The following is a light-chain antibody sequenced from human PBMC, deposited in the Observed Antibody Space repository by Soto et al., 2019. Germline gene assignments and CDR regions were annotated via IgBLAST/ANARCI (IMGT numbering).Light chain of an antibody. V-gene: IGKV4-1*01. CDR1: QSVLYSSNNKNY. Sequence: DIVMTQSPDSLAVSLGERATINCKSSQSVLYSSNNKNYLAWYQQKPGQPPKLLIYWASTRESGVPDRFSGSGSGTDFTLTISSLQAEDVAVYYCQQYYSPPWYTFGQGTKLEIK. CDR3: QQYYSPPWYT. CDR2: WAS. J-gene: IGKJ2*01.